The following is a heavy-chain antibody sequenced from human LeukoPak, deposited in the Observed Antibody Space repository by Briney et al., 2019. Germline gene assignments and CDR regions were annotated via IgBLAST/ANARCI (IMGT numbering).Heavy chain of an antibody. CDR3: ARGHPRIAVGFDP. Sequence: ASVKVSCKASGYTFTGYYMHWVRQAPGQGLEWMGWINPNSGGTNYAQKLQGRVTMTRDTSISTAYMELSRLRSDDTAVYYCARGHPRIAVGFDPWGQGTLVTVSS. CDR2: INPNSGGT. V-gene: IGHV1-2*02. D-gene: IGHD6-19*01. J-gene: IGHJ5*02. CDR1: GYTFTGYY.